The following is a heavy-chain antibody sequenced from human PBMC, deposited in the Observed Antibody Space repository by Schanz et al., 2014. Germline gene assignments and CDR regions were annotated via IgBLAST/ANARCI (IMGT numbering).Heavy chain of an antibody. J-gene: IGHJ4*02. D-gene: IGHD3-10*01. CDR3: ARGRGFYDY. CDR2: INGYNGHT. Sequence: QVQLVQSGPEVKKPGSSVKVSCQAFGDTFSKYNIMWVRQVPGQGLEWMGWINGYNGHTLYAQKFQGRVTMTTDTSTGTAYMELRSLKSEDTAVYYCARGRGFYDYWGQGTLVTVSS. CDR1: GDTFSKYN. V-gene: IGHV1-18*04.